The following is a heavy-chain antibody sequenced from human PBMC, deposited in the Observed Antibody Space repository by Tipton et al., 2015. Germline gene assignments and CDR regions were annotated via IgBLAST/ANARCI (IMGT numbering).Heavy chain of an antibody. V-gene: IGHV3-7*01. D-gene: IGHD3-10*01. CDR2: IKNDGSNK. Sequence: SLRLSCAASGFTFSRYWMSWVRQTPGKGLEWVGQIKNDGSNKYYLDSMEGRFSISRDNAKNSPYLQMNTLRAEDTGVYYCARDVNGGYYDVWGQGTTVTVSP. CDR1: GFTFSRYW. CDR3: ARDVNGGYYDV. J-gene: IGHJ3*01.